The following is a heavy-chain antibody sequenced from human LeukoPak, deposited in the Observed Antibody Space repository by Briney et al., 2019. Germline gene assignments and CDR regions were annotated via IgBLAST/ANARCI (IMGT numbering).Heavy chain of an antibody. V-gene: IGHV3-23*01. CDR3: ARDWGIVGAIDY. CDR2: ISGSGDTT. Sequence: PGGSLRLSCAASGFTFSSYAMSWVRQAPGKGLEWVSRISGSGDTTNYADSVKGRFTISRDKSRNTVYLQMNSLRAEDTAVYYCARDWGIVGAIDYWGQGTLVTVSS. D-gene: IGHD1-26*01. J-gene: IGHJ4*02. CDR1: GFTFSSYA.